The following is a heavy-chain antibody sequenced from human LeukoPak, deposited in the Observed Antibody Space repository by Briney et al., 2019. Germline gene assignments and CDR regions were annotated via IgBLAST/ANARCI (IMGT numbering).Heavy chain of an antibody. CDR2: IYYSGNP. V-gene: IGHV4-31*03. J-gene: IGHJ6*02. CDR3: ARGHSTSSPYFCNGMDV. CDR1: GGSISSGAYW. D-gene: IGHD6-6*01. Sequence: PSETLSLTCTVPGGSISSGAYWCTWIRQHPVKGLEWTGYIYYSGNPYYNPSLRSRVSISVATSKTQFSLNLNSVTATDTAVYFCARGHSTSSPYFCNGMDVWGQGTTVTVSS.